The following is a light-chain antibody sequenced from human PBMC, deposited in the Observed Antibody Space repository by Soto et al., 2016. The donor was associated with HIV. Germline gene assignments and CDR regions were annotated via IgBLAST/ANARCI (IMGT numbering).Light chain of an antibody. CDR3: QQYNSYPT. CDR1: QSISSW. CDR2: KAS. Sequence: DIQMTQSPSTLSASVGDRVTITCRASQSISSWLAWYQQKPGKAPKLLMYKASSLESGVPPRFSGSGSGTEFTLTISSLQPDDFATYYCQQYNSYPTFGPGTKVDIK. V-gene: IGKV1-5*03. J-gene: IGKJ3*01.